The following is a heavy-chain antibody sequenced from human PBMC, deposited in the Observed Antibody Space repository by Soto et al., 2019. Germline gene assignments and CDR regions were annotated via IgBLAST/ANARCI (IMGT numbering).Heavy chain of an antibody. CDR3: ATGCGGSCYSGFR. J-gene: IGHJ4*02. CDR1: GGSISSGDYY. CDR2: IYYSGST. V-gene: IGHV4-30-4*01. Sequence: QVQLQESGPGLVKPSQTLSLTCTVSGGSISSGDYYWSWIRQPPGKGLEWIGYIYYSGSTYYKPSLKSRVTISVDTSKNQFSLKLSSVTAADTAVYYCATGCGGSCYSGFRWGQGTLVTVSS. D-gene: IGHD2-15*01.